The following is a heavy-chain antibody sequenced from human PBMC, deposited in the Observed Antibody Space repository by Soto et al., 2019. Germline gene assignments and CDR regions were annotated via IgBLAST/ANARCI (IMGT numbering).Heavy chain of an antibody. CDR1: GGSIRSSSYY. D-gene: IGHD7-27*01. V-gene: IGHV4-39*01. CDR2: IYYSGST. J-gene: IGHJ6*02. CDR3: ARLATGDLKYYGMDV. Sequence: SETLSLTCTVSGGSIRSSSYYWGWIRQPPGKGLEWIGSIYYSGSTYYNPSLKSRVTISVDTSKNQFSLKLSSVTAADTAVYYCARLATGDLKYYGMDVWGQGTTVTVSS.